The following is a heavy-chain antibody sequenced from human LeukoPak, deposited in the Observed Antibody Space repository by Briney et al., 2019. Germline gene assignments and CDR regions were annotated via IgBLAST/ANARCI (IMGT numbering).Heavy chain of an antibody. Sequence: KYGGSLRLSCAASGFTFCTYGMNWVRQAPGKGPEWVSYISSSRSYIYYADSVKGRFTISRDNAKNSLYLQMNSLRAEDTAVYYCARDRGDDTSGYFSFYFDYWGQGTLVTVSS. CDR1: GFTFCTYG. J-gene: IGHJ4*02. CDR3: ARDRGDDTSGYFSFYFDY. CDR2: ISSSRSYI. V-gene: IGHV3-21*01. D-gene: IGHD3-22*01.